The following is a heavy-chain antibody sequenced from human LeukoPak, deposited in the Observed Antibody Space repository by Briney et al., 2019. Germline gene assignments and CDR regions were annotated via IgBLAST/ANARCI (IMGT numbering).Heavy chain of an antibody. J-gene: IGHJ4*02. D-gene: IGHD3-22*01. Sequence: PSETLSLTCAVYGGSFSGYYWSWIRQPPGKGLEWIGEINHSGSTNYNPSLKSRVTISVDTSRNQFSLKLSSVTAADTAVYYCARDSGYYYPLFDYWGQGTLVTASS. V-gene: IGHV4-34*01. CDR2: INHSGST. CDR1: GGSFSGYY. CDR3: ARDSGYYYPLFDY.